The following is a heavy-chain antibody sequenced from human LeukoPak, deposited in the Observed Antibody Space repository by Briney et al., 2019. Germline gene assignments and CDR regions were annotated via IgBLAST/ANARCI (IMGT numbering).Heavy chain of an antibody. V-gene: IGHV3-23*01. J-gene: IGHJ4*02. CDR2: ISGSGGST. CDR3: AKIVRYYYDSSGYRGYFDY. D-gene: IGHD3-22*01. Sequence: GASLRLSCAASGFTFSSYAMSWARQAPGKGLEWVSAISGSGGSTYYADSVKGRFTISRDNSKNTLYLQMNSLRAEDTAVYYCAKIVRYYYDSSGYRGYFDYWGQGTLVTVSS. CDR1: GFTFSSYA.